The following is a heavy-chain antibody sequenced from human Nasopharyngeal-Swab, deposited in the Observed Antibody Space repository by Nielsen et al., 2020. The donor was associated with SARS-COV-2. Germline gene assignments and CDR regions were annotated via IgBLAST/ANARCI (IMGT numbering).Heavy chain of an antibody. V-gene: IGHV4-31*03. Sequence: LSCTVSGGSISSGGYYWSWIRQHPGKGLEWIGYIYYSGSTYYNPSLKSRVTISVDTSKNQFSLKLSSVTAADTAVYYCARDLRFLGHPIDIWGQGTMVTVSS. CDR3: ARDLRFLGHPIDI. D-gene: IGHD3-3*01. J-gene: IGHJ3*02. CDR2: IYYSGST. CDR1: GGSISSGGYY.